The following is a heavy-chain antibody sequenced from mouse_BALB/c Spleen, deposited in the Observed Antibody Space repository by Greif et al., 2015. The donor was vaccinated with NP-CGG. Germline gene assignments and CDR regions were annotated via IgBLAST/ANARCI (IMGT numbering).Heavy chain of an antibody. V-gene: IGHV1-9*01. CDR2: ILPGSGST. CDR1: GYTFSSYW. Sequence: VQLQQSGAELMKPGASVKISCKATGYTFSSYWIEWVKQRPGHGLEWIGEILPGSGSTNYNEKFKGKATFTADTSSNTAYMQLSSLTSEDSAVYYCARRGGFPSYAMDYWGQGTSVTVSS. J-gene: IGHJ4*01. D-gene: IGHD1-1*02. CDR3: ARRGGFPSYAMDY.